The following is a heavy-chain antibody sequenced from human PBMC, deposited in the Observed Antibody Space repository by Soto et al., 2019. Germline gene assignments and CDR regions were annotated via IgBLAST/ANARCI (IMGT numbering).Heavy chain of an antibody. Sequence: QVQLVVSGGGVVQPGRSLRLSCAASGFTFSSYGMHWVRQAPGKGLVWVAVIWCDGSNKYYADSVKGRFTISRDNSTNTLYLQMNSMRAEDTAVYYCARDSLPVVPAAMNYWGQGTLVTVSS. CDR1: GFTFSSYG. CDR2: IWCDGSNK. D-gene: IGHD2-2*01. V-gene: IGHV3-33*01. CDR3: ARDSLPVVPAAMNY. J-gene: IGHJ4*02.